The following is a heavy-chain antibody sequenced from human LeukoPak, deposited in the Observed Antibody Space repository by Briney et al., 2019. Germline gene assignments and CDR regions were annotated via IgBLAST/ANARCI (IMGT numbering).Heavy chain of an antibody. CDR3: ARGGTVTTKAWFDP. CDR2: IYYSGST. D-gene: IGHD4-11*01. V-gene: IGHV4-39*07. Sequence: PSETLSLTCTVSGGSISSYYWGWIRQPPGKGLEWIGSIYYSGSTYYNPSLKSRVTISVDTSKNQFSLKLSSVTAADTAVYYCARGGTVTTKAWFDPWGQGTLVTVSS. J-gene: IGHJ5*02. CDR1: GGSISSYY.